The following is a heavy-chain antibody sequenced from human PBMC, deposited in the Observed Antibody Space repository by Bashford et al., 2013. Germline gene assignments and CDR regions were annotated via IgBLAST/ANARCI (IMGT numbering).Heavy chain of an antibody. V-gene: IGHV5-51*01. D-gene: IGHD2-15*01. CDR1: GDSFNDYW. J-gene: IGHJ4*02. Sequence: GESLKISCQHSGDSFNDYWIGWVRQTSGKGLEWMGIIFPGDSYTSYSPSFQGHVTFSVDKSTTTAYLQWRSLKASDTGIYYCGRHQGACSGGSCFVDHWGQGTPVTVSS. CDR2: IFPGDSYT. CDR3: GRHQGACSGGSCFVDH.